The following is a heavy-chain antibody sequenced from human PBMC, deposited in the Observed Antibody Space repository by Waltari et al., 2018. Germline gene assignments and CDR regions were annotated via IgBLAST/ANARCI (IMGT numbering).Heavy chain of an antibody. CDR1: EFTFSSYR. CDR3: ARENYYGSGTYPMDV. Sequence: EVQLVASGGGLVQPGGSLRLSCAASEFTFSSYRMNWVRQAPGKGLEWVSYISSSSTTIYYADSVKGRFTISRDNAKNSLYLQMNSLRDEDTAVYYCARENYYGSGTYPMDVWGKGTTVTVSS. D-gene: IGHD3-10*01. CDR2: ISSSSTTI. J-gene: IGHJ6*04. V-gene: IGHV3-48*02.